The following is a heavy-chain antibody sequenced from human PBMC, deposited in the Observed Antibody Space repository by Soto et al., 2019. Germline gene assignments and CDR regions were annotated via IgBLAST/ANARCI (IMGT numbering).Heavy chain of an antibody. CDR2: TSYDGSDK. D-gene: IGHD2-2*01. CDR1: GITFSSSG. J-gene: IGHJ4*02. CDR3: AKVGVLPTALDY. V-gene: IGHV3-30*18. Sequence: PGGSLRLSCAASGITFSSSGMHWVRQAPGKGLEWVAVTSYDGSDKYYADSVKGRFTISRDNSKNTLYLQMNSLRVEDTAVYYCAKVGVLPTALDYWGQGTLVTVSS.